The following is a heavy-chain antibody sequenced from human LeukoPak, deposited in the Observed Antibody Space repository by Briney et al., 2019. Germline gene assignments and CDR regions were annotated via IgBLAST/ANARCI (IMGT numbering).Heavy chain of an antibody. CDR1: GYTFTSYG. V-gene: IGHV1-18*01. CDR2: ITPFNGNT. J-gene: IGHJ4*02. Sequence: ASVKVSCKVSGYTFTSYGINWVRQAPGQGLEWMGWITPFNGNTDYEQKFQGRVTMTTDTSTNTAYMELRSLRSDDTAVYYCARDSYDSSGSYFFLKLLDYWGQGTLVAVSS. CDR3: ARDSYDSSGSYFFLKLLDY. D-gene: IGHD3-22*01.